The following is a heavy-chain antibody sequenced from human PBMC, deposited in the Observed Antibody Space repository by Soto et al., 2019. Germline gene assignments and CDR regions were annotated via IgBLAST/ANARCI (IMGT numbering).Heavy chain of an antibody. CDR3: ARARDGYNYYYYGMDV. CDR2: ISSSSSYI. D-gene: IGHD5-12*01. CDR1: GFTFSSYS. Sequence: GGSLRLSCAASGFTFSSYSMNWVRQAPGKGLERVSSISSSSSYIYYADSVKGRFTISRDNAKNSLYLQMNSLRAEDTAVYYCARARDGYNYYYYGMDVWGQGTTVTVSS. J-gene: IGHJ6*02. V-gene: IGHV3-21*01.